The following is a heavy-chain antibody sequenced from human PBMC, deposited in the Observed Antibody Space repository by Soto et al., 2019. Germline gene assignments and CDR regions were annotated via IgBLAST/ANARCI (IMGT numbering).Heavy chain of an antibody. D-gene: IGHD5-12*01. CDR3: ARDGGWLLDY. CDR2: ISSSSSTI. J-gene: IGHJ4*02. Sequence: EVPLVESGGGLVQPGGSLRLSCAASGFTFSSYSMNWVRQAPGKGLEWVSYISSSSSTIYYADSVKGRFTISRDNAKNSLYLQMNSQRDEDTAVYYCARDGGWLLDYWGQGTLVTVSS. V-gene: IGHV3-48*02. CDR1: GFTFSSYS.